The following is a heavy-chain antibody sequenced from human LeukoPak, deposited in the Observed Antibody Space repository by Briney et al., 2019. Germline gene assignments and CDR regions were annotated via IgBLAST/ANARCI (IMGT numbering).Heavy chain of an antibody. CDR3: ASALVWFGEFGFDY. CDR1: GYSISSGYY. CDR2: IYHSGST. J-gene: IGHJ4*02. Sequence: SETLSHTCAVSGYSISSGYYWGWIRQPPGKGLEWIGSIYHSGSTYYNPSLKSRVTISVDTSKNQFSLKLSSVTAADTAVYYCASALVWFGEFGFDYWGQGTLVTVSS. V-gene: IGHV4-38-2*01. D-gene: IGHD3-10*01.